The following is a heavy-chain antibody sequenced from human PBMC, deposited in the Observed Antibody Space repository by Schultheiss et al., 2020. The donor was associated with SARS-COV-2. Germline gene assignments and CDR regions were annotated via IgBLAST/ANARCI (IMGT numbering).Heavy chain of an antibody. V-gene: IGHV4-31*03. J-gene: IGHJ4*02. CDR2: IYYSGST. CDR3: ARAGITIFGVVTHFDY. CDR1: GGSISSGGYY. Sequence: SETLSLTCTVSGGSISSGGYYWSWIRQHPGKGLEWIGYIYYSGSTYYNPSLKSRVTISVDTSKNQFSLNLSSVTAADTAVYFCARAGITIFGVVTHFDYWGQGTLVTVSS. D-gene: IGHD3-3*01.